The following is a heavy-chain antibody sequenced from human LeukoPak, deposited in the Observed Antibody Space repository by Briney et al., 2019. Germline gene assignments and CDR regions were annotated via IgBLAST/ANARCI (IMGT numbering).Heavy chain of an antibody. CDR1: GFTFSSYS. CDR3: ARLEIQLWLPHY. Sequence: PGGSLRLSCAASGFTFSSYSMNWVRQAPGKGLEWVANIKQDGSEKYYVDSVKGRFTISRDNAKNSLYLQMNNLRAEDTAVYYCARLEIQLWLPHYWGQGTLVTVSS. CDR2: IKQDGSEK. J-gene: IGHJ4*02. D-gene: IGHD5-18*01. V-gene: IGHV3-7*03.